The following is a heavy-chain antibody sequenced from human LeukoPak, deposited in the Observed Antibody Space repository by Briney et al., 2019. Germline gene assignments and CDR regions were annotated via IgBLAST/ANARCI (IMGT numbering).Heavy chain of an antibody. Sequence: GGSLRLSCAASGFTFSSYWMSWVRQAPGKGLEGVANIKQDGSEKYYVDSVKGRFTISRDNAKNSLYLQMNSLRAEDTVVYYCARDGPLRKSYYYDSSGYYTAPFDYWGQGTLVTVSS. J-gene: IGHJ4*02. D-gene: IGHD3-22*01. CDR3: ARDGPLRKSYYYDSSGYYTAPFDY. V-gene: IGHV3-7*01. CDR2: IKQDGSEK. CDR1: GFTFSSYW.